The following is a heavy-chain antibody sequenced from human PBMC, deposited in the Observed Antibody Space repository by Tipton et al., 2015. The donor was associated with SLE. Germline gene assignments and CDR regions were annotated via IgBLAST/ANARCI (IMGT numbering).Heavy chain of an antibody. V-gene: IGHV1-46*01. Sequence: QSGAEVKKPGASVKVSYKASGYTFTSYHIHWVRQAPGQGLEWMGIINPATGSTTYAQRFQGRVTMTSDTSTSTVYMELSSLRSEDTAAYFCTREDFWSPLDYWGQGTLVTVSS. D-gene: IGHD3-3*01. CDR3: TREDFWSPLDY. CDR2: INPATGST. J-gene: IGHJ4*02. CDR1: GYTFTSYH.